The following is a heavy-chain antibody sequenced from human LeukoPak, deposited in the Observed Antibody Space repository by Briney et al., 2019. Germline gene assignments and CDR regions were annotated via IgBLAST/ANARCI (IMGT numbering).Heavy chain of an antibody. CDR2: ISYDGSNK. CDR1: GFTFSSYA. V-gene: IGHV3-30-3*01. J-gene: IGHJ1*01. CDR3: AKDRSRGYSSSWELYFQH. Sequence: PGGSLRLSCAASGFTFSSYAMHWVRQAPGKGLEWVAVISYDGSNKYYADSVKGRFTISRDNSKNTLYLQMNSLRAEDTAVYYCAKDRSRGYSSSWELYFQHWGQGTLVTVSS. D-gene: IGHD6-13*01.